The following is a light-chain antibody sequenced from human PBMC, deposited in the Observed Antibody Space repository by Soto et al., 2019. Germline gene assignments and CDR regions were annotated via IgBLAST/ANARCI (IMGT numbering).Light chain of an antibody. CDR3: AAWDDSLNGPLV. CDR2: SNH. Sequence: QSVLTQPPSASGTPGQRVTISCSGSSSNIGSNNVNWYQQLPGTAPKLLIYSNHQRPSGVPDRFSGSKSGTSASLAISGLQSEDEADYYCAAWDDSLNGPLVFGGGTKLTVL. V-gene: IGLV1-44*01. CDR1: SSNIGSNN. J-gene: IGLJ2*01.